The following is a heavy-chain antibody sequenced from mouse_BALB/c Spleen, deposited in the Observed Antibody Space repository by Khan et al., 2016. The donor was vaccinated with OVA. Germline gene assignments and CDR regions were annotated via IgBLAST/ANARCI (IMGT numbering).Heavy chain of an antibody. CDR1: GYTFTNYW. J-gene: IGHJ3*01. Sequence: QVRLQQSGAELVKPGASVKLSCKTSGYTFTNYWIQWIKQRPGQGLGWIGQIFPGTGTTYYNQTFKGQATLTVDPSSHTAYMHLSSWNSEDSAVYVCARGYVGNYEFVYWGQGTLVTVAP. CDR2: IFPGTGTT. D-gene: IGHD1-1*02. V-gene: IGHV1S132*01. CDR3: ARGYVGNYEFVY.